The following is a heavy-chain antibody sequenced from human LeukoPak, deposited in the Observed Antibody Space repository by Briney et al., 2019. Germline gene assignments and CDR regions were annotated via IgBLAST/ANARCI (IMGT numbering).Heavy chain of an antibody. CDR1: GFTFSSYW. CDR3: ARTPKTYSSGWFDY. D-gene: IGHD6-19*01. J-gene: IGHJ5*01. Sequence: PGGSLRLSCAASGFTFSSYWMNWVRQAPGKGLVWVSRINSDGSSTSYADSVKGRFTISRDNAKNTLYLQMNSLRAEDTAVYYCARTPKTYSSGWFDYWGQGTLVTVSS. V-gene: IGHV3-74*01. CDR2: INSDGSST.